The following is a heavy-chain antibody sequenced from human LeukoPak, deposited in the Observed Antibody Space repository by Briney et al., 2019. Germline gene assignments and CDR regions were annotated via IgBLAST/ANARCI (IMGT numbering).Heavy chain of an antibody. D-gene: IGHD3-22*01. V-gene: IGHV4-4*07. CDR2: IYTSGSN. J-gene: IGHJ4*02. CDR3: ARDKGSTMSDY. Sequence: PSETLSLTCTVSGGSISSYYWSWIRQPAGKGLEWIGRIYTSGSNNYNPSLKSRVTMSVDTSKNQFSLQLNSVTPEDTAVYYCARDKGSTMSDYLGQGTLVTVSS. CDR1: GGSISSYY.